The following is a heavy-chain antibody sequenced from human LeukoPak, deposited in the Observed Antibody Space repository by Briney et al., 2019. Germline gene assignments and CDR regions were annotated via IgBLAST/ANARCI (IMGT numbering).Heavy chain of an antibody. CDR1: GFTFSHYG. V-gene: IGHV4-59*01. CDR2: IHSSGSI. J-gene: IGHJ3*02. Sequence: PGGSLRLSCAASGFTFSHYGMHWIRQPPGKGLEWIGYIHSSGSINYNPSLKSRVTMSVDTSKNAFSLRLSSVTAADTAVYYCARDLGSPYYQIDMWGQGTMVTVSS. CDR3: ARDLGSPYYQIDM. D-gene: IGHD3-16*01.